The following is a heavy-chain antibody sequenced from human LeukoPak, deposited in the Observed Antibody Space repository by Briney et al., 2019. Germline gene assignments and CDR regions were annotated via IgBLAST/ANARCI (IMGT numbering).Heavy chain of an antibody. V-gene: IGHV3-21*01. CDR1: GFTFSTYT. D-gene: IGHD4-17*01. Sequence: PGGSLRLSCVVSGFTFSTYTMNWVRQAPGKGLEWVSSISSDSSYIYYADAVHGRFTVSRDNAKYSLYLQMNSLRAEDTAVYYCVRGSYGAYDYWGQGSLVTVSS. CDR3: VRGSYGAYDY. CDR2: ISSDSSYI. J-gene: IGHJ4*02.